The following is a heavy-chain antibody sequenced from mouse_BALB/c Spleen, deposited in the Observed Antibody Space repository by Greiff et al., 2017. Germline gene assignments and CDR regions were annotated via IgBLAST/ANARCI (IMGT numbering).Heavy chain of an antibody. CDR1: GFTFSDYG. V-gene: IGHV5-15*02. CDR3: AREMVTGGFAY. D-gene: IGHD2-3*01. CDR2: ISNLAYSI. Sequence: EVQLVESGGGLVQPGGSRKLSCAASGFTFSDYGMAWVRQAPGKGPEWVAFISNLAYSIYYADTVTGRFTISRENAKNTLYLEMSSLRSEDTAMYYCAREMVTGGFAYWGQGTLVTVSA. J-gene: IGHJ3*01.